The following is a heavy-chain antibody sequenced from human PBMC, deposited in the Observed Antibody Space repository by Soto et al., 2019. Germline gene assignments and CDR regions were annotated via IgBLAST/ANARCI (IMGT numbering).Heavy chain of an antibody. D-gene: IGHD1-26*01. Sequence: QVQLLESGGGVVQPGRSLRLSCAASGFTFGTYGMHWVRQAPGKGLEWVAAISYDGTTKYYADSVKGRFTTSRDNSKNALYLQMNSLRAEDTALYYCAKHTGNYRVGDYWGQGTLVTVSS. CDR1: GFTFGTYG. CDR2: ISYDGTTK. J-gene: IGHJ4*02. V-gene: IGHV3-30*18. CDR3: AKHTGNYRVGDY.